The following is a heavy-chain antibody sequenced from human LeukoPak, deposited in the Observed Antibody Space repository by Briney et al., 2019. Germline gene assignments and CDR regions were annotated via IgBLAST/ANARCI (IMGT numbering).Heavy chain of an antibody. J-gene: IGHJ5*02. CDR1: GYTFTGYY. CDR2: IIPIFCTA. Sequence: SVKVSCTASGYTFTGYYMHWVRHAPGQRLEWMGRIIPIFCTANYAQKFQGRVTITTDESTSTGYMELSSLRSEDTAVYYCARDRGGDYQKNWFDGWGQGTLVTVSS. D-gene: IGHD4-17*01. CDR3: ARDRGGDYQKNWFDG. V-gene: IGHV1-69*05.